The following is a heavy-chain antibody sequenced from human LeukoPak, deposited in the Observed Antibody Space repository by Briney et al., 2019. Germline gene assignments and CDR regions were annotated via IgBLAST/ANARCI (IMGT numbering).Heavy chain of an antibody. CDR2: MNPNSGNT. CDR3: ARDFEGPLTIFRGGAFDI. CDR1: GYTFTSYD. D-gene: IGHD3-9*01. J-gene: IGHJ3*02. V-gene: IGHV1-8*01. Sequence: AASVKVSCKASGYTFTSYDINWVRQATGQGLEWMGWMNPNSGNTGYAQKFQGRVTMTRNTSISTAYMELSSLRSEDTAVYYCARDFEGPLTIFRGGAFDIWGQGTMVTVSS.